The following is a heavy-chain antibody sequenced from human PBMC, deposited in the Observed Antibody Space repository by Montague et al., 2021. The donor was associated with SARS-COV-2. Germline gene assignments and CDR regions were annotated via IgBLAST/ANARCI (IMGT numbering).Heavy chain of an antibody. CDR1: GEPISGTF. J-gene: IGHJ1*01. D-gene: IGHD2-15*01. V-gene: IGHV4-4*07. CDR3: AREVVVAAPVVDY. CDR2: IYVCGGT. Sequence: SETLSLTCSVSGEPISGTFWYWIWQPARPGLERIWRIYVCGGTDYYSSSESRVTMSVDTSKNQFSLRVNSVTAADTAMYYCAREVVVAAPVVDYWGRGTLVTVSS.